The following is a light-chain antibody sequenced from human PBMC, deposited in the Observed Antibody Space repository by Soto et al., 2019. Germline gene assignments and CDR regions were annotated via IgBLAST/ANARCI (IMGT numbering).Light chain of an antibody. CDR1: QSVSSK. CDR3: HQYGSSPRT. V-gene: IGKV3-20*01. Sequence: EIVMTQSPATLSVSPGEGATLSCRASQSVSSKLAWYQQKPGQAPRLLIFGASSRATGIPDRLSGSGSGTDFTLTISRLEPEDFAVYYCHQYGSSPRTFGQGTKVDIK. J-gene: IGKJ1*01. CDR2: GAS.